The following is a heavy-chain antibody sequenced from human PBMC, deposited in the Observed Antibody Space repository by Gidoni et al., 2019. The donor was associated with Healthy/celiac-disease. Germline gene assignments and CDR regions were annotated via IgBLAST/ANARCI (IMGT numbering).Heavy chain of an antibody. Sequence: QLQLQESGPGLVKPSETLSLTCTVSGGSISSSSYYWGWILQPPGKGLEWIGSIYYSGSTYYNPSLKSRVTISVDTSKNQFALKLSSVTAADTAVYYCARVEGGWFDPWGQGTLVTVSS. CDR3: ARVEGGWFDP. CDR1: GGSISSSSYY. J-gene: IGHJ5*02. D-gene: IGHD3-16*01. V-gene: IGHV4-39*07. CDR2: IYYSGST.